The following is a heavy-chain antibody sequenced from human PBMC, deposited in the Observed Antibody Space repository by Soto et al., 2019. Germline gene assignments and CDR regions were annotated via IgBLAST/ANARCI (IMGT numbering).Heavy chain of an antibody. CDR1: GFNFRSTA. Sequence: GGSLRLSCAASGFNFRSTAMSWVRQPPGKGLEWVSAISGAGDSPFYADSVKGRFTISRDNSKNMLYLYINSLRAEDTAMYYCAKGGDYDLDFDSWGQGTPVTVSS. CDR2: ISGAGDSP. J-gene: IGHJ4*02. D-gene: IGHD2-21*02. V-gene: IGHV3-23*01. CDR3: AKGGDYDLDFDS.